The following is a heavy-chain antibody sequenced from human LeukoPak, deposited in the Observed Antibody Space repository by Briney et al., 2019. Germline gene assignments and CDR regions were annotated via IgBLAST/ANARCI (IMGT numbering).Heavy chain of an antibody. D-gene: IGHD5-24*01. Sequence: GGSLRLSCAASGFTFSSYAMHWVRQAPGKGLEYVSAISSNGGSTYYANSVKGRFIISRDNAKNSLYLQMNSLRDEDTAVYYCANLGPPGRDHYLESWGQGTLVTVSS. CDR3: ANLGPPGRDHYLES. CDR1: GFTFSSYA. J-gene: IGHJ4*02. V-gene: IGHV3-64*01. CDR2: ISSNGGST.